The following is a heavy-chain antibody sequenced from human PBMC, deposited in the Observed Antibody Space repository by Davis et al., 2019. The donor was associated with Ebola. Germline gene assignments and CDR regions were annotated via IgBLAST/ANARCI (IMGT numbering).Heavy chain of an antibody. CDR2: IYSSGST. J-gene: IGHJ5*02. CDR1: GGSISSSSYY. D-gene: IGHD3-9*01. Sequence: GSLRLSCTVSGGSISSSSYYWGWLRQPPGKGLEWIGNIYSSGSTYYSPSLQSRVTISVDTSKNQFSLKLSSVIAADTAVYYCASTYYDILTGYGDNWFDPWGQGTLVTVSS. V-gene: IGHV4-39*01. CDR3: ASTYYDILTGYGDNWFDP.